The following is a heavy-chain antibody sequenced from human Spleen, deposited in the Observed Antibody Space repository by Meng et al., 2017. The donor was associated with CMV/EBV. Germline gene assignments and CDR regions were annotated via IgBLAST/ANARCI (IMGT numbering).Heavy chain of an antibody. V-gene: IGHV4-39*01. D-gene: IGHD2-2*01. CDR1: GDSISSSTYY. CDR3: ARAYIVVVPAAISGGWFDP. Sequence: SETLSLTCTVSGDSISSSTYYWGWIRQPPGKGLEWIGNIFYSGSTSYNPSLKSRVTISVDTSKNQFSLKLSSVTAADTAVYYCARAYIVVVPAAISGGWFDPWGQGTLVTVSS. J-gene: IGHJ5*02. CDR2: IFYSGST.